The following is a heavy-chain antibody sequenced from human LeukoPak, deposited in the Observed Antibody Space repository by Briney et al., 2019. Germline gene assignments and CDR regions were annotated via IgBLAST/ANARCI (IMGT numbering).Heavy chain of an antibody. CDR3: ARDLGDPDIVVVPAADYYYYGMDV. J-gene: IGHJ6*02. Sequence: PGGSLRLSCAAPGFTFSSYWMSWVRQAPGKGLEWVANIKQDGSEKYYVDSVKGRFTISRDNAKNSLYLQMNSLRAEDTAVYYCARDLGDPDIVVVPAADYYYYGMDVWGQGTTVTVSS. D-gene: IGHD2-2*01. CDR2: IKQDGSEK. V-gene: IGHV3-7*01. CDR1: GFTFSSYW.